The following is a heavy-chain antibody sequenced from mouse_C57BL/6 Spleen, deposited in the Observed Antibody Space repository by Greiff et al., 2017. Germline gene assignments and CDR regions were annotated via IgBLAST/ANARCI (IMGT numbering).Heavy chain of an antibody. CDR3: ARSRITTVVADYFDY. CDR1: GFSLSTSGMG. J-gene: IGHJ2*01. D-gene: IGHD1-1*01. V-gene: IGHV8-12*01. CDR2: IYWDDDK. Sequence: QVTLKESGPGILQSSQTLSLTCSFSGFSLSTSGMGVSWIRQPSGKGLEWLAHIYWDDDKRYNPSLKSRLTISKDTSRNQVFLKITSVDTADTATYYCARSRITTVVADYFDYWGQGTTLTVSS.